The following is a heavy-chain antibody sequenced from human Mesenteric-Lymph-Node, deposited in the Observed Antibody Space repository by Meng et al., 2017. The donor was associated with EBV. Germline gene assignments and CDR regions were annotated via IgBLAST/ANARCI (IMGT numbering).Heavy chain of an antibody. Sequence: VQLPQGGAGPLKPSGTLPLTFAAAGGSFSGYYWGWFRQPPGKGLERIGEINHSGSSNYNPSLKSLVTISVDTSKNQFSLKLSSVTAADTAVYFCARDDRLVAAITSYFDFWGQGTLVTVSS. CDR2: INHSGSS. D-gene: IGHD5-12*01. CDR1: GGSFSGYY. V-gene: IGHV4-34*01. J-gene: IGHJ4*02. CDR3: ARDDRLVAAITSYFDF.